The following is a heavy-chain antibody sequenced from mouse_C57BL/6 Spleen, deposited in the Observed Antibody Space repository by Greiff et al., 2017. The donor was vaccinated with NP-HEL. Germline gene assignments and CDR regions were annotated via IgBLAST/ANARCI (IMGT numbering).Heavy chain of an antibody. V-gene: IGHV1-76*01. CDR2: IYPGSGNT. Sequence: QVQLQQSGAELVRPGASVKLSCKASGYTFTDYYINWVKQRPGQGLEWIARIYPGSGNTYYNEKFKGKATLTAEKSSSTAYMQLSSLTSEDSAVYFCARWDTTVVANDYWGQGTTLTVSS. D-gene: IGHD1-1*01. CDR3: ARWDTTVVANDY. J-gene: IGHJ2*01. CDR1: GYTFTDYY.